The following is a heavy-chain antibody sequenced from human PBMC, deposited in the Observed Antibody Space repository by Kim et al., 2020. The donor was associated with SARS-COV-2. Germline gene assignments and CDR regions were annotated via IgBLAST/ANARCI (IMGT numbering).Heavy chain of an antibody. V-gene: IGHV3-33*08. CDR2: IWYDGSNK. J-gene: IGHJ6*02. CDR3: ARDRRRITMIVVGSYYYGMDV. Sequence: GGSLRLSCAASGFTFSSHGIHWVRQAPGKGLEWVAVIWYDGSNKYYADSVKGRFTISRDNSKNTLYLQMNSLRAEDTAVYYCARDRRRITMIVVGSYYYGMDVWGQGTTVTVSS. D-gene: IGHD3-22*01. CDR1: GFTFSSHG.